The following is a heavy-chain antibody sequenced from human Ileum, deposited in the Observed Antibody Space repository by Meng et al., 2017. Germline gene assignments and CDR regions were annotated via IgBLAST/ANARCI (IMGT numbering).Heavy chain of an antibody. CDR3: VNYCSGGKCSPNEKTQH. D-gene: IGHD2-15*01. CDR2: IFHTGNT. CDR1: GGSFSSGNW. J-gene: IGHJ1*01. Sequence: QMQLQESGPGLVRPSGTLSLTCCGSGGSFSSGNWWGWGRQPPGKGLEWIGEIFHTGNTNYNPSLQSRVSLSIDKSKNQFSLKVISVTAADTAVYYCVNYCSGGKCSPNEKTQHWGQGTLVTVSS. V-gene: IGHV4-4*02.